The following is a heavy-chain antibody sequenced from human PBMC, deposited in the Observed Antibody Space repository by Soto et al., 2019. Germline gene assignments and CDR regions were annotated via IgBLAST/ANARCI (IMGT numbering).Heavy chain of an antibody. CDR1: GFTFSSYG. CDR2: IWYDGSNK. V-gene: IGHV3-33*01. D-gene: IGHD1-1*01. CDR3: ARDNEAAFCDP. J-gene: IGHJ5*02. Sequence: GGSLRLSCAASGFTFSSYGMHWVRQAPGKGLEWVAVIWYDGSNKYYADSVKGRFTISRDNSKNTLYLQMNSLRAEDTAVYYCARDNEAAFCDPWGKGTLVTVSS.